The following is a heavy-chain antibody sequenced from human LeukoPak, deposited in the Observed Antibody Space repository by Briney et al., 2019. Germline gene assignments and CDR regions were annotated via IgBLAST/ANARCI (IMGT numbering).Heavy chain of an antibody. Sequence: GGSLRLSCAASGFTFSSYSMNWVRQAPGKGLEWVSYISSSSSTIYYADSVKGRFTISRDNAKNSLYLQMNSLRAEDTAVYYCARDFWDSSGYYYYYYYMDVWGKGTTVTVSS. J-gene: IGHJ6*03. V-gene: IGHV3-48*01. CDR3: ARDFWDSSGYYYYYYYMDV. CDR2: ISSSSSTI. CDR1: GFTFSSYS. D-gene: IGHD3-22*01.